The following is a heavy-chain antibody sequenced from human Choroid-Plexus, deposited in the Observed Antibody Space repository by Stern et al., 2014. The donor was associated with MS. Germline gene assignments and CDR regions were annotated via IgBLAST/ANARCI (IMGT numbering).Heavy chain of an antibody. V-gene: IGHV4-39*01. Sequence: VQLVESGPGLVKPSETLSLTCAVSGDSISSYTHYWAWIRQPPGKGLEWIGSVYYSGATYYNPSLKRPVTTSVDTSKNHFSLGLNSVTAADTAVYYCAKHACTGAACPFDLWGQGTLVTVSS. CDR1: GDSISSYTHY. D-gene: IGHD2-8*02. J-gene: IGHJ4*02. CDR2: VYYSGAT. CDR3: AKHACTGAACPFDL.